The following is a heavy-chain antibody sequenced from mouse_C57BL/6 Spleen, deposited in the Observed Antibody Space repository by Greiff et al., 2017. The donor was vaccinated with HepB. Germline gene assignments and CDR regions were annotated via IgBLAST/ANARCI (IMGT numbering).Heavy chain of an antibody. V-gene: IGHV1-39*01. CDR2: INPNYGTT. CDR1: GYSFTDYN. Sequence: ESGPELVKPGASVKISCKASGYSFTDYNMNWVKQSNGKSLEWIGVINPNYGTTSYNQKFKGKATLTVDQSSSTAYMQLNSLTSEDSAVYYCARCEYYGSSYAMDYWGQGTSVTVSS. J-gene: IGHJ4*01. CDR3: ARCEYYGSSYAMDY. D-gene: IGHD1-1*01.